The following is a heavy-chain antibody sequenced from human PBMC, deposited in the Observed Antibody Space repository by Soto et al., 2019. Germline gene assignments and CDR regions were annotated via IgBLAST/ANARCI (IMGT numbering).Heavy chain of an antibody. J-gene: IGHJ5*01. CDR1: GVTFWSSF. V-gene: IGHV3-21*06. CDR3: AREPWLDT. Sequence: GSLRLSSAACGVTFWSSFVDWVRQAPGRGAEWVSAISSSSSYVYYADSVKGRFAISRDNAKNSLYLKMSSLTVEDTAVYHCAREPWLDTSAEATLLTV. CDR2: ISSSSSYV.